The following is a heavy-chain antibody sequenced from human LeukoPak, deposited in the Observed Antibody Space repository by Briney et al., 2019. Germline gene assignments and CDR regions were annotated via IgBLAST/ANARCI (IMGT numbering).Heavy chain of an antibody. J-gene: IGHJ4*02. D-gene: IGHD6-19*01. V-gene: IGHV3-74*01. CDR2: INTDGTVT. Sequence: PGGSLRLSCAASGFTFSKYWMLWVRQAPGKGLESVSRINTDGTVTTYADSVKGRFTVSRANADNTVFLQMNSVRDEDTAVYYCATKQWLAPPPDSWGQGTPVTVSS. CDR1: GFTFSKYW. CDR3: ATKQWLAPPPDS.